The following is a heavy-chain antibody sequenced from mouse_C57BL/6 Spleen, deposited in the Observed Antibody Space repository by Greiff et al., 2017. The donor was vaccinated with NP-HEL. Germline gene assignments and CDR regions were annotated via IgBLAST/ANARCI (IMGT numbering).Heavy chain of an antibody. CDR2: INPSSGYT. V-gene: IGHV1-7*01. J-gene: IGHJ3*01. Sequence: QVQLKQSGAELAKPGASVKLSCKASGYTFTSYWMHWVKQRPGQGLEWIGYINPSSGYTKYNQKFKDKAKLTADKSSSTAYMQLSSLTYEDSAVYYGARDYGSSFSAWFAYWGQGTLVTVSA. D-gene: IGHD1-1*01. CDR1: GYTFTSYW. CDR3: ARDYGSSFSAWFAY.